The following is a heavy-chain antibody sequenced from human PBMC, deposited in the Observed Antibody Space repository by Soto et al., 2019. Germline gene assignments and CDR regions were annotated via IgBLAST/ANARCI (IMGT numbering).Heavy chain of an antibody. CDR1: GYTFTSYA. CDR2: INAGNGNT. J-gene: IGHJ4*02. D-gene: IGHD3-16*01. Sequence: ASVKVSCKASGYTFTSYAMHWVRQAPGQRLEWMGWINAGNGNTKYSQKFQGRVTITRDTSKNQFSLKLSSVTAADTAVYYCARHYGYEVFDYWGQGTLVTVSS. CDR3: ARHYGYEVFDY. V-gene: IGHV1-3*01.